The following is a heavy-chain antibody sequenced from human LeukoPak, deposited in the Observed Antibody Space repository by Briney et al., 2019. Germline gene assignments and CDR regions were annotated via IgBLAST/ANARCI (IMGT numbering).Heavy chain of an antibody. D-gene: IGHD3/OR15-3a*01. CDR3: ATAGLTPDY. Sequence: SVKVFCKASGGTFSSYAIRWVRQATGQGLEWMGRIISILGIANYAQTFQGRVTITADKSTSTADMELSSLSSEDTAGYYCATAGLTPDYWGQGTLVTVSS. CDR2: IISILGIA. V-gene: IGHV1-69*04. J-gene: IGHJ4*02. CDR1: GGTFSSYA.